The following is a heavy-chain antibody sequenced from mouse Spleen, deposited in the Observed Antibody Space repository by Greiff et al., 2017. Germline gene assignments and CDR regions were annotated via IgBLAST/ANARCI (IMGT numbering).Heavy chain of an antibody. CDR1: GYTFTDHT. Sequence: VQLVESDAELVKPGASVKISCKVSGYTFTDHTIHWMKQRPEQGLEWIGYIYPRDGSTKYNEKFKGKATFTADTSSNTAYMQLSSLTSEDSAVYYCALYYRYFDYWGQGTTLTVSS. CDR3: ALYYRYFDY. D-gene: IGHD2-14*01. CDR2: IYPRDGST. V-gene: IGHV1-78*01. J-gene: IGHJ2*01.